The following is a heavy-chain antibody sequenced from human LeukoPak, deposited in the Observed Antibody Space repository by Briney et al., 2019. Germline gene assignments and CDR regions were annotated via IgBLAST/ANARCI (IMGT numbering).Heavy chain of an antibody. J-gene: IGHJ4*02. CDR3: AAQVGATRY. CDR2: IYTSRST. Sequence: PSQTLSLTCTVSGCSISSGSYYWSWIRQPAGKGLEWIGRIYTSRSTNYNPSLKSRVTISADTSKNQFSLKLSSVTAADTAVYYCAAQVGATRYWGQGTLVTVSS. V-gene: IGHV4-61*02. D-gene: IGHD1-26*01. CDR1: GCSISSGSYY.